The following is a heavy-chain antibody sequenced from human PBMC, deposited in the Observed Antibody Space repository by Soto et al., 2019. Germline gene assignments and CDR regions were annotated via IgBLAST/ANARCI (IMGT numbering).Heavy chain of an antibody. V-gene: IGHV3-23*01. D-gene: IGHD2-15*01. CDR1: GFTFSSYA. J-gene: IGHJ4*02. CDR3: AKDRGALVVVAADYDY. CDR2: ISGSGGST. Sequence: EVQLLESGGGLVQPGGSLRLSCAASGFTFSSYAMSWVRQAPGKGLEWVSAISGSGGSTYYADSVKGRITISRDNSKNTLYLQMSSVRAEDTAVYYYAKDRGALVVVAADYDYWGQGPLVTVSS.